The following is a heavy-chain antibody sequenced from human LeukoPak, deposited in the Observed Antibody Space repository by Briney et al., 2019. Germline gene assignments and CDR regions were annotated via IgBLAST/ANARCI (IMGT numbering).Heavy chain of an antibody. D-gene: IGHD3-9*01. CDR3: HVEGDDILTGPFDY. CDR1: GYTFTSYD. CDR2: MNPNSGNT. V-gene: IGHV1-8*01. J-gene: IGHJ4*02. Sequence: ASVKVSCKASGYTFTSYDINWVRQAPGQGLEWMGWMNPNSGNTGYAQKFQGRVTMTRNTSISTAYMELSSLRSEDTAVYYCHVEGDDILTGPFDYWGQGTLVTVSS.